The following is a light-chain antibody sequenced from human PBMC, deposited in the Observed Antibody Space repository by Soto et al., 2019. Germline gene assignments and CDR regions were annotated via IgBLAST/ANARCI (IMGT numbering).Light chain of an antibody. CDR1: QSVATN. CDR3: QQYGSSPLT. J-gene: IGKJ4*01. CDR2: GAS. Sequence: EILMTQSPDTLSVSPGERVTLSCRASQSVATNLAWYQQKPGQAPRLLIYGASSRATGIPDRFSGSGSGTDFTLTISRLEPEDFAVYYCQQYGSSPLTFGGGTKVDNK. V-gene: IGKV3-20*01.